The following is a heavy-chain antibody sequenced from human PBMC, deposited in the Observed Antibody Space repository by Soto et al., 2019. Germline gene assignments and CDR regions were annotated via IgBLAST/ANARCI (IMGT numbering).Heavy chain of an antibody. J-gene: IGHJ4*02. CDR1: GFTVSSNY. V-gene: IGHV3-53*01. D-gene: IGHD6-19*01. CDR3: VRDQGVPVTT. CDR2: VYSDGGT. Sequence: EVQVVESGGGLIQPGGSLRLSCAASGFTVSSNYMSWVRQAPGKGLEWISVVYSDGGTFYADSVKGRFTISRDNSKNMLFLQMNSLRAEDTAVYYRVRDQGVPVTTWGQGTLVTVSS.